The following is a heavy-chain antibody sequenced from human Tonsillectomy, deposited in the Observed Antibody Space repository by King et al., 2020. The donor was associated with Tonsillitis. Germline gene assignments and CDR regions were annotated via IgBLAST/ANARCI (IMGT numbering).Heavy chain of an antibody. J-gene: IGHJ6*02. Sequence: VQLQQWGAGLLKPSETLSLTCAVYGGSFSGYYWSWIRQPPGKGLEWIGEINHSGSSNYNPSLKSRVTVSVDTSKNQFSLKLSPVTAADTAVYYCARGSTINYSDSGSYNYGMDVWGQGTTVTVSS. D-gene: IGHD3-10*01. V-gene: IGHV4-34*01. CDR2: INHSGSS. CDR3: ARGSTINYSDSGSYNYGMDV. CDR1: GGSFSGYY.